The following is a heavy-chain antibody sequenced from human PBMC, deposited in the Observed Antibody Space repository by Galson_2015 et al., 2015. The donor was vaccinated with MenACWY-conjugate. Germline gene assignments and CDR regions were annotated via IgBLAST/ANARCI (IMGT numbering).Heavy chain of an antibody. Sequence: SLRLSCAASGFVFSNYAMTRVRQAPGKGLEWVSGIRGSGANTYYAGSVRGRFTVSRDNSKNTLFLQMNTLRAEDTAVYYCAKGFDDHFYFMDVWGQGTTVTVSS. J-gene: IGHJ6*03. CDR2: IRGSGANT. V-gene: IGHV3-23*01. CDR1: GFVFSNYA. CDR3: AKGFDDHFYFMDV. D-gene: IGHD3-10*01.